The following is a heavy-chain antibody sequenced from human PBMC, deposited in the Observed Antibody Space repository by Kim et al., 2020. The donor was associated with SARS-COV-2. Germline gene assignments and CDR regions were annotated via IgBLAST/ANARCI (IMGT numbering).Heavy chain of an antibody. CDR2: IYYSGST. Sequence: SETLSLTCTVSGGSISSSSNYWGWIRQPPGKGLEWIGSIYYSGSTYYNPSLKSRVTISVDTSKNQFSLKLSSVTAADTAVYYCARHVRFGEPGGDIDYWGQGTLVTVSS. D-gene: IGHD3-10*01. CDR1: GGSISSSSNY. J-gene: IGHJ4*02. V-gene: IGHV4-39*01. CDR3: ARHVRFGEPGGDIDY.